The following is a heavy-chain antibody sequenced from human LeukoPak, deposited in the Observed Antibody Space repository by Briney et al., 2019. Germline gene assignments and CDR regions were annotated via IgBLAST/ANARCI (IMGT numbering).Heavy chain of an antibody. D-gene: IGHD2-2*01. CDR1: GGTFSSYA. V-gene: IGHV1-18*01. CDR3: ARIVQLLSPELDY. CDR2: ISAYNGNT. J-gene: IGHJ4*02. Sequence: ASVKVSCKASGGTFSSYAISWVRQAPGQGLEWMGWISAYNGNTNYAQKLQGRVTMTTDTSTSTAYMELRSLRSDDTAVYYCARIVQLLSPELDYWGQGTLVTVSS.